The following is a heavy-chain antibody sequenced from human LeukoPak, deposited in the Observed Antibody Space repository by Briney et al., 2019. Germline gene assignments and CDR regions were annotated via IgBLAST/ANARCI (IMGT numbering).Heavy chain of an antibody. CDR1: GDSIYSGGYY. J-gene: IGHJ5*02. CDR3: ARTPGIAAAGTGHNWFDP. D-gene: IGHD6-13*01. Sequence: SQTLSLTCTVSGDSIYSGGYYWSWIRQHPGKGLEWIGHIYYSGTTYYNPSLESRVIISVDTSKNQFSLKLSSVTAADTAVYHCARTPGIAAAGTGHNWFDPWGQGTLVTVSS. V-gene: IGHV4-31*03. CDR2: IYYSGTT.